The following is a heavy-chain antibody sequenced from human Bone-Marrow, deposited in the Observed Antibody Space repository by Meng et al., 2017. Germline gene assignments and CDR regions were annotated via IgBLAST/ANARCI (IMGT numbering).Heavy chain of an antibody. Sequence: QVRWVPSGGWVVQPGRSLRLSCSAFGFPFSSYAMHWVRQAPGKGLEWVAVISYDGSNKYYADSVKGRFTISRDNSKNTLYLQMNSLRAEDTAVYYCARDSLTYGDYYIDYWGQGTLVTVSS. V-gene: IGHV3-30*01. CDR3: ARDSLTYGDYYIDY. D-gene: IGHD4-17*01. CDR2: ISYDGSNK. J-gene: IGHJ4*02. CDR1: GFPFSSYA.